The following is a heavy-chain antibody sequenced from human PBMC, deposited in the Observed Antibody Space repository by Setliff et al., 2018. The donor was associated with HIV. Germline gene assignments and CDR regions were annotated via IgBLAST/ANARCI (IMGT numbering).Heavy chain of an antibody. J-gene: IGHJ4*02. CDR3: AKVSIGRLYTFDY. V-gene: IGHV3-23*01. D-gene: IGHD3-3*01. CDR2: ISGSGGST. Sequence: GGSLRLSCAASGFTFSSYWMSWVRQAPGKGLEWVSAISGSGGSTYYADSVKGRFTISRDNSKNTLYLQMNSLRAEDTAVYYCAKVSIGRLYTFDYWGQGTLVTVSS. CDR1: GFTFSSYW.